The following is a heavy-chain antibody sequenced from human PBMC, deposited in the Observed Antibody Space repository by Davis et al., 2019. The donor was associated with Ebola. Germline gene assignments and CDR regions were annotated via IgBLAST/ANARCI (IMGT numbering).Heavy chain of an antibody. CDR3: ASLGLGSSWYGPSGMDV. D-gene: IGHD6-13*01. Sequence: GGSLRLSCAASGFTFSGSAMHWVRQASGKGLEWVGRIRSKANSYATAYAASVKGRFTISRDNSKNTAYLQMNSQKTEDTAVYYCASLGLGSSWYGPSGMDVWGQGTTVTVSS. CDR2: IRSKANSYAT. J-gene: IGHJ6*02. CDR1: GFTFSGSA. V-gene: IGHV3-73*01.